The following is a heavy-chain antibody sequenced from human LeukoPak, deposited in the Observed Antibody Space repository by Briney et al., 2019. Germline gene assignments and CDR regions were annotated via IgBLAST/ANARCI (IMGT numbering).Heavy chain of an antibody. V-gene: IGHV3-74*01. Sequence: GGSLRLSCAASGFIFSSYWVYWVRQAPGKGLVWVSRINNDGTGTTFADSVKGRFTISRDNAKNTLYLQMNSLRAEDTAVYYCARGGAYHAFDIWGQGTMVTVSS. CDR3: ARGGAYHAFDI. J-gene: IGHJ3*02. CDR1: GFIFSSYW. D-gene: IGHD2-15*01. CDR2: INNDGTGT.